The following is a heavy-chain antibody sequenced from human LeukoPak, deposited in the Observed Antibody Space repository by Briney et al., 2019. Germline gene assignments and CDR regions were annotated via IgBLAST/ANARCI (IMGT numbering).Heavy chain of an antibody. CDR1: GDSISSYF. V-gene: IGHV4-4*07. CDR3: ARVAHDILTGYLYYFDY. J-gene: IGHJ4*02. D-gene: IGHD3-9*01. CDR2: IYASGSA. Sequence: NPSETLSLTCTVSGDSISSYFWSWIRQPAGKGLEWIGRIYASGSANYNPSLKSRVTMSVDTSKNQFSLKLSSVTAADTAVYYCARVAHDILTGYLYYFDYWGQGTLVTVSS.